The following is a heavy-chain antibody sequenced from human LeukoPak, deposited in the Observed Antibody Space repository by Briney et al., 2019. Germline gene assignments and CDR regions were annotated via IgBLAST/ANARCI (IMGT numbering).Heavy chain of an antibody. J-gene: IGHJ3*02. CDR3: ARDAPGYHAFDI. Sequence: SVKVSCKASGGTFSSYAISWARQAPGQGLEWMGGIIPIFGTANYAQKFQGRVTITADESTSTAYMELSSLRSEDTAVYYCARDAPGYHAFDIWGQGTMVTVSS. V-gene: IGHV1-69*13. CDR1: GGTFSSYA. D-gene: IGHD5-12*01. CDR2: IIPIFGTA.